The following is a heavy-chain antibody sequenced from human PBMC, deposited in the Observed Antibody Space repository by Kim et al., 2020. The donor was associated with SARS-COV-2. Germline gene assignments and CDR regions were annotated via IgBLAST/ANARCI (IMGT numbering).Heavy chain of an antibody. D-gene: IGHD6-19*01. CDR3: ARDYSTGYFDY. V-gene: IGHV4-59*01. Sequence: RQPQGKGREWIGHISYSGSTNYNPSLKSRVTISLHTSKNQFSLNLSSVTAADTAMYYCARDYSTGYFDYWGQGTLVTVSS. CDR2: ISYSGST. J-gene: IGHJ4*02.